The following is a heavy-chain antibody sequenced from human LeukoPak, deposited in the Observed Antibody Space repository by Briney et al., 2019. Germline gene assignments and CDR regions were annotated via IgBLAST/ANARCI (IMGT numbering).Heavy chain of an antibody. Sequence: TGGSLRLSCAASGFTFSSYGMHWVRQAPGKGLEWVAVIWYDGSNKYYADSVKGRFTISRDNSKNTLYLQMNSLRAEDTAVYYCARATTYYDFWSGYYKDTSHYYLDVWGKGTTVTVSS. V-gene: IGHV3-33*01. CDR2: IWYDGSNK. D-gene: IGHD3-3*01. CDR1: GFTFSSYG. J-gene: IGHJ6*03. CDR3: ARATTYYDFWSGYYKDTSHYYLDV.